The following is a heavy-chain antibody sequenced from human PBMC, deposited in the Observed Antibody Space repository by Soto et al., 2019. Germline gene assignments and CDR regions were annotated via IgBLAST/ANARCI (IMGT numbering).Heavy chain of an antibody. CDR3: ARAYYVFWSGNWFDP. V-gene: IGHV4-31*03. CDR1: GRSLISGGYY. Sequence: QSLSRTCIVPGRSLISGGYYWSWILQHPGKGLEWIGYIYYSGSTYYNPSLKSRVTISVDTSKNQFSLKLSSVTAADTAVYYCARAYYVFWSGNWFDPWGQGTLVTVSS. CDR2: IYYSGST. J-gene: IGHJ5*02. D-gene: IGHD3-3*01.